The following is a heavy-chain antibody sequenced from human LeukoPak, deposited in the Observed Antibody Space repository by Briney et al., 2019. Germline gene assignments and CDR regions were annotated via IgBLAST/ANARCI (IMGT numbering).Heavy chain of an antibody. V-gene: IGHV1-69*04. J-gene: IGHJ4*02. D-gene: IGHD5-24*01. Sequence: SVKVSCKASGGTFSSYAISWVRQAPGQGLEWMGRIIPIFGITNYAQKFQGRVTITADKSTSTAYMELSSLRSGDTAVYYCARGGGDGYNYRFDYWGQGTLVTVSS. CDR1: GGTFSSYA. CDR2: IIPIFGIT. CDR3: ARGGGDGYNYRFDY.